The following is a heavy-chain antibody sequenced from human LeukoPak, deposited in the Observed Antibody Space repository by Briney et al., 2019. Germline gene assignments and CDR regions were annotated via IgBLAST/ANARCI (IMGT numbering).Heavy chain of an antibody. CDR2: ISSSSSYI. CDR3: ASICGGDCYSAFDI. V-gene: IGHV3-21*01. Sequence: GGSLRLSCAASGFTFSSYSMNRVRQAPGKGLEWVSSISSSSSYIYYADSVKGRFTISRDNAKNSLYLQMNSLRAEDTAVYYCASICGGDCYSAFDIWGQGTMVTVSS. CDR1: GFTFSSYS. J-gene: IGHJ3*02. D-gene: IGHD2-21*02.